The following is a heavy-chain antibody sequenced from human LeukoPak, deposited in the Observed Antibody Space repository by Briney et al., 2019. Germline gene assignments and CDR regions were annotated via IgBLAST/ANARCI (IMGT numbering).Heavy chain of an antibody. CDR2: IYYSGST. J-gene: IGHJ4*02. V-gene: IGHV4-59*08. Sequence: SETLSLTCIVSGGSISSYYWSWIRQPPGKGLEWIGYIYYSGSTNYNPSLKSRVTISVDTSKNQFSLKLSSVTAADTAVYYCARHVLVEGYYFDYWGQGTLVTVSS. CDR1: GGSISSYY. D-gene: IGHD3-3*01. CDR3: ARHVLVEGYYFDY.